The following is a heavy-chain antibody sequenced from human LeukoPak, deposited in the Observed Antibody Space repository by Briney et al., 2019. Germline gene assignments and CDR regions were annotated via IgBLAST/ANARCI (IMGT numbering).Heavy chain of an antibody. V-gene: IGHV4-34*01. CDR3: ARVRGATGY. J-gene: IGHJ4*02. CDR2: INHSGST. D-gene: IGHD1-26*01. Sequence: SETLSLTCAVYGGSFSGYYWSWIRQPPGKGPEWIGEINHSGSTNYNPSLKSRVTISVDTSKNQFSLKLSSVTAADTAVYYCARVRGATGYWGQGTLVTVSS. CDR1: GGSFSGYY.